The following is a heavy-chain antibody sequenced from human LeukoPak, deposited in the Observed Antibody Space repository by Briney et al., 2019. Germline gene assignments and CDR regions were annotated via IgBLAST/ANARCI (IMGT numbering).Heavy chain of an antibody. CDR2: ISGSGGST. CDR1: GFTFSSYA. J-gene: IGHJ4*02. V-gene: IGHV3-23*01. D-gene: IGHD1-26*01. CDR3: AKYRVGATGVDYYFDY. Sequence: GGSLRLSCAASGFTFSSYAMSWVRQAPGKGLEWVSAISGSGGSTYYADSVKGRFTISRDNSKNTLYLQMNSLRAEDTAVYYCAKYRVGATGVDYYFDYWGQGTLVTVSS.